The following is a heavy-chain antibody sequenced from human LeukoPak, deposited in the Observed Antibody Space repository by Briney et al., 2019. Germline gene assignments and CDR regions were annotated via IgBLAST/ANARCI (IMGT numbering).Heavy chain of an antibody. CDR3: ARGLSKWILLPDAFDI. J-gene: IGHJ3*02. CDR2: ISAYNGNT. D-gene: IGHD3-22*01. V-gene: IGHV1-18*01. Sequence: ASVKVSCKASGYTFTSYGISWVRQAPGQGLEWMGWISAYNGNTNYAQKLQGRVTMTTDTSTSTAYMELRSLRSDDTAVYYCARGLSKWILLPDAFDIWGQGTMVTVSS. CDR1: GYTFTSYG.